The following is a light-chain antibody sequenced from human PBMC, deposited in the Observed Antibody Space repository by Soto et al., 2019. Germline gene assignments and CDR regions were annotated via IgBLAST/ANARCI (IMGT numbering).Light chain of an antibody. CDR1: SSDVGSYNL. J-gene: IGLJ2*01. Sequence: QSALTQPASVSGSPGQSITISCTGTSSDVGSYNLVSWYQQHPGKATKLMIYEGSKRPSGVSNRFSGSNSGNTASLTISGLQAEDEADYYCCSYAGSSTFHVVFGGGTKLTVL. CDR2: EGS. V-gene: IGLV2-23*03. CDR3: CSYAGSSTFHVV.